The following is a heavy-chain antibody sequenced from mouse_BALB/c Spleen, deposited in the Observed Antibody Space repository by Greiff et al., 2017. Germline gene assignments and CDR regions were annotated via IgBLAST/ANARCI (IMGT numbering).Heavy chain of an antibody. V-gene: IGHV1-69*01. D-gene: IGHD1-2*01. CDR1: GYTFTDYW. CDR2: IDTSDSYT. Sequence: QVQLQQPGAELVMPGASVKMSCKASGYTFTDYWMHWVKQRPGQGLEWIGAIDTSDSYTSYNQKFKGKATLTVDESSSTAYMQLSSLTSEDSAVYYCARALYGYVSAMDYWGQGTSVTVSS. CDR3: ARALYGYVSAMDY. J-gene: IGHJ4*01.